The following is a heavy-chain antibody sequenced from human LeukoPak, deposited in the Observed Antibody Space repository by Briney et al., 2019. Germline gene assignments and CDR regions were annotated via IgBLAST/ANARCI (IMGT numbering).Heavy chain of an antibody. CDR1: GYTFTDYY. V-gene: IGHV1-2*02. CDR3: ARSAYAVAGTYFYYGMDV. Sequence: EASVKVSCKASGYTFTDYYMLWVRQAPGQGLEWMAWINPKSGGTNYAQRFQGRVTMTSDTSTSTAYMELGRLRSDDTAVYYCARSAYAVAGTYFYYGMDVWGQGTTVTVSS. CDR2: INPKSGGT. D-gene: IGHD6-19*01. J-gene: IGHJ6*02.